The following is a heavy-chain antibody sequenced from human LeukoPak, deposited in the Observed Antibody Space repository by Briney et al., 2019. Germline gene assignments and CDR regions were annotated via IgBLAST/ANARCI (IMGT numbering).Heavy chain of an antibody. CDR2: IHTSGST. V-gene: IGHV4-4*09. J-gene: IGHJ4*02. CDR1: GDSISGYY. Sequence: PSETLSLTCTVSGDSISGYYWSWIRQTPGKGLEWIGSIHTSGSTNYNPSLKSRVTISVDTSKNQFSLRLNSVTAPDTAVYYCARGYFDSSGYSNPFDYWGQGTLVTVSS. D-gene: IGHD3-22*01. CDR3: ARGYFDSSGYSNPFDY.